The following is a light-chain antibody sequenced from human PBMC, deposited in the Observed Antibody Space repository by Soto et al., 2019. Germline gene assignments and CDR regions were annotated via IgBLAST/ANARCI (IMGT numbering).Light chain of an antibody. J-gene: IGKJ4*01. CDR2: KGS. CDR3: QQYDSCPLT. Sequence: DTQMTQSPSTLSASVGDSVTITCRASQSISSWLAWYQQKPGKAPKLLIYKGSTLQSGVPSSFSGRGSGTEFTLTISSLQPDDFATYYCQQYDSCPLTFGGGTKVEIK. V-gene: IGKV1-5*03. CDR1: QSISSW.